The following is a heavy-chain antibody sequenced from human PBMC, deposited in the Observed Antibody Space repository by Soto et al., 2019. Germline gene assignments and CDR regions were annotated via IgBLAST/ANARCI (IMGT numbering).Heavy chain of an antibody. J-gene: IGHJ6*02. CDR3: ARADYELLTVSYAMDV. CDR1: DDFISSYY. CDR2: VSTNGAT. Sequence: SETLSLTXTVSDDFISSYYWNWIRQPAGKGLEWIGRVSTNGATNYNPSLESRVTMSVDTSKNQFSLKLTSVTAADTAVYFCARADYELLTVSYAMDVWGQGTTVTVSS. D-gene: IGHD3-9*01. V-gene: IGHV4-4*07.